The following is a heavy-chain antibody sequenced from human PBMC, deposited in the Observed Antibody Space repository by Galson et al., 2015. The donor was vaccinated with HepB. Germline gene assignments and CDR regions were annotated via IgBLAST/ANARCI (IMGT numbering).Heavy chain of an antibody. CDR1: GFTFSSHV. J-gene: IGHJ4*02. Sequence: SLRLSCAASGFTFSSHVMTWVRQVPGKGLEWVSDISPSGGVAYYADSVEGRFTTSRDNSRNTLYLEMDRLRVEDTALYYCVKVRGSGRPFYFQYWGQGTLVTVSS. CDR3: VKVRGSGRPFYFQY. V-gene: IGHV3-23*01. CDR2: ISPSGGVA. D-gene: IGHD3-10*01.